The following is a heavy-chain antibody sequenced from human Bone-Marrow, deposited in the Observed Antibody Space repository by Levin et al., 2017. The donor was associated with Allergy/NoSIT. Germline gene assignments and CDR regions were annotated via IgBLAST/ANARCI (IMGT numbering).Heavy chain of an antibody. CDR3: ARDTAATDVSREFDP. CDR2: IIPILGIA. D-gene: IGHD6-25*01. CDR1: GGTFSSYT. V-gene: IGHV1-69*04. J-gene: IGHJ5*02. Sequence: KISCKASGGTFSSYTISWVRQAPGQGLEWMGRIIPILGIANYAQKFQGRVTITADKSTSTAYMELSSLRSEDTAVYYCARDTAATDVSREFDPWGQGTLVTVSS.